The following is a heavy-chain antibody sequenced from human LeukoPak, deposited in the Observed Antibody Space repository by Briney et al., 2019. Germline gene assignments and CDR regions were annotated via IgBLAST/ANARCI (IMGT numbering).Heavy chain of an antibody. CDR1: GFTFSNYA. V-gene: IGHV3-30-3*01. J-gene: IGHJ4*02. CDR3: ARMNRGSGDY. D-gene: IGHD6-25*01. CDR2: ILYDGSNK. Sequence: GSLRLSCAASGFTFSNYAIHWVRQAPGKGLEWVAVILYDGSNKYYADSVKGRFTISRDNSKNTVYLQMNSLRAEDTAVYYCARMNRGSGDYWGQGTLVTVSS.